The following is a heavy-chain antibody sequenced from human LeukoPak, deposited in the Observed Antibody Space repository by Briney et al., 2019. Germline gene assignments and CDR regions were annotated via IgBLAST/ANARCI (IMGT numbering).Heavy chain of an antibody. J-gene: IGHJ3*02. CDR3: ARDGLTLVDDAFDI. Sequence: SETLSLTCTVSGGSISSYYWSWIRQPAGKGLEWIGRIYTSGSTNYNPSLKSRVTMSVDTSKNQFSLKLSSVTAADTAVYYCARDGLTLVDDAFDIWGQGTMVTVSS. V-gene: IGHV4-4*07. CDR1: GGSISSYY. D-gene: IGHD2-15*01. CDR2: IYTSGST.